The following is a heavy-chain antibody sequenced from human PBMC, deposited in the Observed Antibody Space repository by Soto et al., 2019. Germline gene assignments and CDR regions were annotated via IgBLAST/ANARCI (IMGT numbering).Heavy chain of an antibody. CDR2: IIPIVGTG. CDR3: ARDMRAAGRHRMDV. Sequence: XSVKVSCKASGGSFSSYAISWVRQAPGQGLEWMGGIIPIVGTGNYAQNFQGRVTITADESTSTAYMELSSLRSEDTAMYYCARDMRAAGRHRMDVRGQGSTVTVSS. CDR1: GGSFSSYA. J-gene: IGHJ6*02. D-gene: IGHD6-13*01. V-gene: IGHV1-69*13.